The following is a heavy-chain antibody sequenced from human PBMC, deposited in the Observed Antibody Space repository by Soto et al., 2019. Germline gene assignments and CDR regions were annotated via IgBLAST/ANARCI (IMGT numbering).Heavy chain of an antibody. CDR2: ISGSGGST. D-gene: IGHD2-21*01. V-gene: IGHV3-23*01. J-gene: IGHJ4*02. Sequence: GGSLRLSCAASGFTFSSYAMSWVRQAPGKGLEWVSAISGSGGSTYYADSVKGRFTISRDNSKNTLYLQMNSLRAEDTAVYYCAKALWYCGGDCYLFAFDYWGQGTLVTVSS. CDR1: GFTFSSYA. CDR3: AKALWYCGGDCYLFAFDY.